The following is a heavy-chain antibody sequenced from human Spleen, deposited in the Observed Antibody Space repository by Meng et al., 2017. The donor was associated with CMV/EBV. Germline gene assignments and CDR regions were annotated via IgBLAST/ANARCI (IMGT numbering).Heavy chain of an antibody. J-gene: IGHJ6*02. D-gene: IGHD6-19*01. CDR1: GFIFSNYA. V-gene: IGHV3-21*01. CDR2: ISYTGNYI. CDR3: AANLGYSSGWYRNNYYYYGMDV. Sequence: GESLKISCAASGFIFSNYAMNWVRQAPGKGLEWVSSISYTGNYIYYADSVKGRFTISRDNAKNSLYLQMNSLRAEDTAVYYCAANLGYSSGWYRNNYYYYGMDVWGQGTTVTVSS.